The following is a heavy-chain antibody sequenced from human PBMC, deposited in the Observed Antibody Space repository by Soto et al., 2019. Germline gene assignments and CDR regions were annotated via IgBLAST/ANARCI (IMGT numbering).Heavy chain of an antibody. CDR3: AKSVAGYSSSSWGDYYYGMDV. V-gene: IGHV3-23*01. Sequence: GSLRLACAASGXTVSSYSMGWVRQAPGKGLEWVSSISGSGGRTYYADSVKGRFTISRDNSKNTLYLQMNSLIAEDTAVYYCAKSVAGYSSSSWGDYYYGMDVWGQGTTVTVSS. D-gene: IGHD6-6*01. CDR2: ISGSGGRT. CDR1: GXTVSSYS. J-gene: IGHJ6*02.